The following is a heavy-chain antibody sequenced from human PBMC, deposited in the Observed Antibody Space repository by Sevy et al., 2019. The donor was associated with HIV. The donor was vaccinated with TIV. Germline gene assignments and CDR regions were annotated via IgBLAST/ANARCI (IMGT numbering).Heavy chain of an antibody. Sequence: GSLRLSCAASGFTFSSYSMNWVRQAPGKGLEWVSSISSSSSYIYYADSVKGRFTISRDNAKNSLYLQMNSLRAEDTAVYYCAREEGFLEWLLSYFDYWGQGTLVTVSS. CDR3: AREEGFLEWLLSYFDY. J-gene: IGHJ4*02. CDR1: GFTFSSYS. V-gene: IGHV3-21*01. D-gene: IGHD3-3*01. CDR2: ISSSSSYI.